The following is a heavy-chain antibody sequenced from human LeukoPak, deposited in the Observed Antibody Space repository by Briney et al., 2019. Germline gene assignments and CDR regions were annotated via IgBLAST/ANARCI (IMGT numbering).Heavy chain of an antibody. CDR3: ARGDYMDV. J-gene: IGHJ6*03. CDR2: ISVYNGNT. V-gene: IGHV1-18*01. Sequence: GASVKVSCKASGYTFTNYGINWMRQAPGQGLEWMGWISVYNGNTNYAQKFQGRVTITRDTSISTAYMELSSLRSEDTAVYYCARGDYMDVWGKGTTVTVSS. CDR1: GYTFTNYG.